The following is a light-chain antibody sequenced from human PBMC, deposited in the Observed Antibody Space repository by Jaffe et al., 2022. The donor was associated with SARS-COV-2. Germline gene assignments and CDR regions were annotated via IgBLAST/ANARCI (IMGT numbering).Light chain of an antibody. J-gene: IGKJ1*01. Sequence: DIQMTQSPSTLSASVGDRVAITCRASQSISTWLAWYQRKPGKAPKLLIYKASYLQSEVPSRFSGSGSGTEFTLTIYGLQPDDFATYYCQHYDSYPFTFGQGTKV. CDR1: QSISTW. CDR3: QHYDSYPFT. CDR2: KAS. V-gene: IGKV1-5*03.